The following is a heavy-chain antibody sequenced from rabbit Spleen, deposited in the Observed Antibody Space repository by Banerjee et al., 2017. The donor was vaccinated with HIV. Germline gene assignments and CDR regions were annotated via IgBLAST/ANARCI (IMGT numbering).Heavy chain of an antibody. CDR1: GFSFSSSDY. CDR2: IVGSSSGFT. D-gene: IGHD8-1*01. CDR3: ARDTGSRYSRNVLEP. Sequence: LEESGGDLVKPGASLTLTCTASGFSFSSSDYICWVRQAPGKGLEWISCIVGSSSGFTDSASRAIGRYSISKNSSTTGSREIPNLKAADTATEDCARDTGSRYSRNVLEPWGPGTLVTVS. V-gene: IGHV1S40*01. J-gene: IGHJ6*02.